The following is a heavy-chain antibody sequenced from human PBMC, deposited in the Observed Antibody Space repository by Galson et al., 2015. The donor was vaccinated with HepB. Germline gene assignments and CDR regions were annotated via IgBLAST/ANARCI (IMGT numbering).Heavy chain of an antibody. CDR3: AKEKHDYSNEGELYYYYGMDV. Sequence: SLRLSCAASGFTFSIYAMSWVRQAPGKGLEWVSGISGSGGRTYYADSVKGRFTISRDNSKNTLYLQMNSLRAEDTAVYYCAKEKHDYSNEGELYYYYGMDVWGQGTTVTVSS. D-gene: IGHD4-11*01. J-gene: IGHJ6*02. V-gene: IGHV3-23*01. CDR2: ISGSGGRT. CDR1: GFTFSIYA.